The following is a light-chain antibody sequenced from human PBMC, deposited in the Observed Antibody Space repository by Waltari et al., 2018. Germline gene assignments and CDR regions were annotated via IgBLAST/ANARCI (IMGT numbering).Light chain of an antibody. CDR1: SGHSRNT. V-gene: IGLV4-69*01. CDR2: VNSDGSH. Sequence: QLVLTQSPSASASLGASVKLHCTLSSGHSRNTIAGLQQRPERGPRYLMKVNSDGSHSKGDDIPYRFSGSSSGAERYLTISSLQSEDEADYYCETGGHGTWVFGGGTKLTVL. CDR3: ETGGHGTWV. J-gene: IGLJ3*02.